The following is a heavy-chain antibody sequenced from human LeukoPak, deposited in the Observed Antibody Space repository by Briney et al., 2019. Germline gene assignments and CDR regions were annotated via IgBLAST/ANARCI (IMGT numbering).Heavy chain of an antibody. CDR3: LRVAAAAGAVNRCHL. CDR1: GGSISSCSYF. CDR2: IYTSGST. D-gene: IGHD6-13*01. V-gene: IGHV4-61*02. J-gene: IGHJ5*02. Sequence: SETLSLTCTVCGGSISSCSYFGSWIRQPAGKGLEWIGRIYTSGSTNYNPSLKSRVTISVDTSKNQFSLKLSSVTAADTAVYYCLRVAAAAGAVNRCHLGGQGPLVTVSS.